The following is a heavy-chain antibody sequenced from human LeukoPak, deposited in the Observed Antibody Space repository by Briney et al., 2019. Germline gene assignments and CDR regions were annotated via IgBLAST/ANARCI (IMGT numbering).Heavy chain of an antibody. J-gene: IGHJ4*02. CDR1: GGSISSYY. CDR2: MYYSGTI. V-gene: IGHV4-59*01. Sequence: MPSETLSLTCTVSGGSISSYYWSWIRQPPGKGLEGIGYMYYSGTINYNPSLKSRVTISVDTSKNQFSLKLSSVTAADTAMYYCARAWATDYFDYWGQGTLVTVSS. CDR3: ARAWATDYFDY.